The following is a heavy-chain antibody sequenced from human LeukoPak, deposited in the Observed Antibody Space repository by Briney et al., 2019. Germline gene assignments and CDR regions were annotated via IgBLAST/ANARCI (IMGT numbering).Heavy chain of an antibody. Sequence: SETLSLTCTVSGGSISSGDYYRSWIRQPPGKGLEWIGYIYYSGSTYYNPSLRSRVTISVDTSKNQFSLKLSSVTAADTAVYYCARASSEVSYFDYWGQGTLVTVSS. V-gene: IGHV4-30-4*01. CDR3: ARASSEVSYFDY. J-gene: IGHJ4*02. CDR2: IYYSGST. CDR1: GGSISSGDYY.